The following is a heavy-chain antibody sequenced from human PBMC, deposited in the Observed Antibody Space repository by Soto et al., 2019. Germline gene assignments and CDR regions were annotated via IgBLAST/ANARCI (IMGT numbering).Heavy chain of an antibody. CDR1: GGSISSYY. Sequence: SETLSLTCTVSGGSISSYYWSCLRQPPGKGLEWIGYIYYSGSTNYNPSLKSRVTISVDTSKNQFSLKLSSVTAADTAVYYCARGLGSSSGSSPVEPWGQGTLVTVSS. CDR2: IYYSGST. D-gene: IGHD6-19*01. V-gene: IGHV4-59*01. J-gene: IGHJ5*02. CDR3: ARGLGSSSGSSPVEP.